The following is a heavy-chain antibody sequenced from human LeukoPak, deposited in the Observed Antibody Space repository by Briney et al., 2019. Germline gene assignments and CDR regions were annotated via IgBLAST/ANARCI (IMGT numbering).Heavy chain of an antibody. CDR2: ISSSSSYI. J-gene: IGHJ4*02. V-gene: IGHV3-21*01. CDR1: GFTFSSYS. CDR3: ARHVAVVVAATK. Sequence: GGSLRLSCAASGFTFSSYSMSWVRQAPGKGLEWVSSISSSSSYIYYADSVKGRFTISRDNAKNSLYLQVNSLRAEDTAVYYCARHVAVVVAATKWGQGTLVTVSS. D-gene: IGHD2-15*01.